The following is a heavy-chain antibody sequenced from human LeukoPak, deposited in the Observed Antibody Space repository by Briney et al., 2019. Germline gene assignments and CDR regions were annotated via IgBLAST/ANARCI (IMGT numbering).Heavy chain of an antibody. CDR1: GGSISSYY. J-gene: IGHJ4*02. Sequence: PSETLSLTCTVSGGSISSYYWSWIRQPPGKGLEWIGYIYTSGSTNYNPSLKNRVTISVDTSKNQFSLKLSSVTAADTAVYYCARGYSSGWYWDYWGQGTLVTVSS. D-gene: IGHD6-19*01. V-gene: IGHV4-4*09. CDR2: IYTSGST. CDR3: ARGYSSGWYWDY.